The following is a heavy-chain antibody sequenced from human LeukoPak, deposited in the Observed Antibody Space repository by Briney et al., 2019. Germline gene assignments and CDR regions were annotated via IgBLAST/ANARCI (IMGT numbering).Heavy chain of an antibody. D-gene: IGHD5-18*01. CDR3: ARGRYSYGFSDY. V-gene: IGHV3-21*01. J-gene: IGHJ4*02. CDR1: GFTFSSYS. CDR2: ISSSSSYI. Sequence: PGGSLRLSCAASGFTFSSYSMNWVRQAPGKGLEWVSSISSSSSYIYYADSVKGRFTISRDNAKNSLYLQMNSLRAEDTAVYYCARGRYSYGFSDYWGQRTLVTVSS.